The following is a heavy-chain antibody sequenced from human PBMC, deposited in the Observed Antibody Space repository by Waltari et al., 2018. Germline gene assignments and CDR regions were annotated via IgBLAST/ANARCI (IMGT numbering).Heavy chain of an antibody. J-gene: IGHJ4*02. D-gene: IGHD1-7*01. V-gene: IGHV4-59*01. CDR3: ARDGGNFPY. CDR2: IYYSGST. Sequence: QVQLQESGPGLVKPSETLSLTCTVSGGSISNYYWSWIRQPPGKGLEWIGYIYYSGSTNYNPSLKSRVTISVDTSKNQLSLKLSSVTAADTAVYYCARDGGNFPYWGQGTLVTVSS. CDR1: GGSISNYY.